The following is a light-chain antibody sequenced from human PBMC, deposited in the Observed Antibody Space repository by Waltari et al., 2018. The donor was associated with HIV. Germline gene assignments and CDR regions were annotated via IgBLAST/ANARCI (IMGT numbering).Light chain of an antibody. CDR3: NPRDSSGNHVV. V-gene: IGLV3-19*01. J-gene: IGLJ2*01. CDR2: GKN. Sequence: SSELTQDPAVSVALGQTVRITCQGDSLRSYYASWYQQKPGQAPVIVISGKNNRPSGIPDRFSGSRSGNTASLTITGAQAEDEADYYCNPRDSSGNHVVFGGGTKLTVL. CDR1: SLRSYY.